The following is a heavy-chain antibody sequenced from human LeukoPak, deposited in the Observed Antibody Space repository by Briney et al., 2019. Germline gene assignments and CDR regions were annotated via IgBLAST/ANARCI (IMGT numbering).Heavy chain of an antibody. J-gene: IGHJ4*02. Sequence: GGSLRLSCAASGFTFSSYWMHWVRQAPGKGLVWVSRINSDGSSTSYADSVKGRFTISRDNAKNSLYLQMNSLRAEDTAVYYCAREAAYYYGSGILYWGQGTLVTVSS. CDR1: GFTFSSYW. V-gene: IGHV3-74*01. CDR2: INSDGSST. D-gene: IGHD3-10*01. CDR3: AREAAYYYGSGILY.